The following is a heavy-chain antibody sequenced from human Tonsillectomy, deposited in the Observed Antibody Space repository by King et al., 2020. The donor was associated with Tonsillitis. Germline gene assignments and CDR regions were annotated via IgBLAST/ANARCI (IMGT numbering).Heavy chain of an antibody. D-gene: IGHD3-22*01. CDR1: GYTFTRYG. CDR3: ARDHKYFDSSGYIDTFDI. J-gene: IGHJ3*02. CDR2: ISVYNGNT. V-gene: IGHV1-18*01. Sequence: VQLVESGAEVKKPGASVKVSCKASGYTFTRYGISWVRQAPGQGLEWMGWISVYNGNTNYAQKLQGRVTMTTDTATITAYMELRSLRSDDTAVYYCARDHKYFDSSGYIDTFDIWGQGTMITVSS.